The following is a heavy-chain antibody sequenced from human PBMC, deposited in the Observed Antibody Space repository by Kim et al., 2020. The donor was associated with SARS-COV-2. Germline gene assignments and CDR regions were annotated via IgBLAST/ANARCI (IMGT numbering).Heavy chain of an antibody. J-gene: IGHJ4*02. D-gene: IGHD2-2*01. CDR3: ARVAAYCRSTSCYPYYFDY. CDR2: ISNSSSYI. V-gene: IGHV3-21*01. Sequence: GGSLRLSCAASGFTFSSYSMNWVRQAPGKGLEWVSSISNSSSYIYYADSVKGRFTISRDNAKNSLYLQMNSLRAEDTAVYYCARVAAYCRSTSCYPYYFDYWGQGTLVTVSS. CDR1: GFTFSSYS.